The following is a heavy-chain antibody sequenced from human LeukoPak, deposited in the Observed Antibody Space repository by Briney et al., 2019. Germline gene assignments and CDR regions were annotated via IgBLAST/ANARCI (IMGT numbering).Heavy chain of an antibody. CDR3: ARDLRYFDWSTFDY. CDR1: GFTFSSYG. J-gene: IGHJ4*02. V-gene: IGHV3-23*01. CDR2: ISGSGGST. D-gene: IGHD3-9*01. Sequence: GGSLRLSCAASGFTFSSYGMSWVRQAPGKGLEWVSAISGSGGSTYYADSVKGRFTISRDNAKNSLYLQMNSLRAEDTAVYYCARDLRYFDWSTFDYWGQGTLVTVSS.